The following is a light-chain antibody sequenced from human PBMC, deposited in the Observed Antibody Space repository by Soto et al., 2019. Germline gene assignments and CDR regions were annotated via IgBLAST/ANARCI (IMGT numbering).Light chain of an antibody. CDR1: QSVRSN. J-gene: IGKJ5*01. CDR3: QYYVTSPS. Sequence: IVMTQSPAAVSMSPRERATLCCRASQSVRSNLAWYHQKPGQAPRLLIYGASTRATGIPARFSGSGSGTDFTLTTSRLEPENFAVSSCQYYVTSPSSGQGARLEN. V-gene: IGKV3-20*01. CDR2: GAS.